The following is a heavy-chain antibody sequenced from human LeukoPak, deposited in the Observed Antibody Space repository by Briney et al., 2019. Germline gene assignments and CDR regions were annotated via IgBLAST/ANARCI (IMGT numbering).Heavy chain of an antibody. CDR1: GGSISSNNW. Sequence: PSGTLSLTCVVSGGSISSNNWWSWVRQPPGKGLEWIGYIYYSGSTNYNPSLKSRVTISVDTSKNQFSLKLSSVTAADTAVYYCARNYGMDVWGQGTTVTVSS. V-gene: IGHV4-4*02. CDR3: ARNYGMDV. J-gene: IGHJ6*02. CDR2: IYYSGST.